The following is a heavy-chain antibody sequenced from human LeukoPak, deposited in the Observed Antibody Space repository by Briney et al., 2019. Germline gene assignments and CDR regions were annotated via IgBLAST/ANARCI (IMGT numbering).Heavy chain of an antibody. CDR3: ARPRDYGDYDGFDI. J-gene: IGHJ3*02. Sequence: ASVRVSCKASGYTFTGYYIHWMRQAPGHGLEGMGWINPNSGDTKYVQKFQGRVTMTRVTSIRTAYLDLRRLRSDDTAVYYCARPRDYGDYDGFDIWGPGTMVRVSS. V-gene: IGHV1-2*02. CDR1: GYTFTGYY. CDR2: INPNSGDT. D-gene: IGHD4-17*01.